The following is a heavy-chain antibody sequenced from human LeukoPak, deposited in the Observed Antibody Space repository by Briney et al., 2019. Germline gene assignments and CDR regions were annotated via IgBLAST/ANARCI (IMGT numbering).Heavy chain of an antibody. Sequence: QSGGSLRLSCAASGFTFSSYGMHWVRQAQGKGLEWVAVISYDGSNKYYADSVKGRFTISRDNSKNTLYLQMNSLRAEDTAVYYCAKMIAAEPFDYWGQGTLVTVSS. D-gene: IGHD6-13*01. V-gene: IGHV3-30*18. CDR3: AKMIAAEPFDY. J-gene: IGHJ4*02. CDR2: ISYDGSNK. CDR1: GFTFSSYG.